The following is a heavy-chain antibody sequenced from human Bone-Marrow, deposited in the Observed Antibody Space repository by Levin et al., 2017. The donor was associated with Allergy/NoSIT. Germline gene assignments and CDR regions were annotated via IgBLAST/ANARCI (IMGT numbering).Heavy chain of an antibody. J-gene: IGHJ4*02. V-gene: IGHV2-5*01. CDR1: GFSLSTDGVI. Sequence: SGPTLVKPTQTLTLTCSFSGFSLSTDGVIVGWIRQPPGKALECLALLFWNGDQRYSPSLKTRLSIARDTSTDQVVLTMTNMDPVDTGTYYCAHVYLQSGFYFDYWGQGALVTVSS. CDR2: LFWNGDQ. CDR3: AHVYLQSGFYFDY. D-gene: IGHD3-22*01.